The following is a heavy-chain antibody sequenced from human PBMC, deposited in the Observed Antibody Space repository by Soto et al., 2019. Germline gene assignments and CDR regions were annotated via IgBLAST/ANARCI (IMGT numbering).Heavy chain of an antibody. CDR3: ARGIGYCSSINCYSSRRLRFDS. CDR1: GGSFSGYY. V-gene: IGHV4-34*01. J-gene: IGHJ4*02. D-gene: IGHD2-2*01. CDR2: VNHSGTT. Sequence: QVQLQQWGAGLLKPSETLFLTCAVYGGSFSGYYWTWIRQSPEKGLEWIGEVNHSGTTYYNPSLKTRVTISVHTPKNQFSLKMSSVTAADTAVYYCARGIGYCSSINCYSSRRLRFDSWGQGTLVTVSS.